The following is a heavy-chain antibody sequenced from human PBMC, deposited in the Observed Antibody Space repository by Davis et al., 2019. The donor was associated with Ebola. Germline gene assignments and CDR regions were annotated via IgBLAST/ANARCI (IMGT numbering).Heavy chain of an antibody. CDR2: MTPRNGKV. D-gene: IGHD2-2*01. CDR3: TRGYALDH. CDR1: GLTFTSYD. J-gene: IGHJ4*02. Sequence: ASVKVSCKASGLTFTSYDIYWVRQGTGQGLEWMGWMTPRNGKVGSAQKFQGRLTMTRNTSISTAYLELNSLTSDHTAVYYCTRGYALDHWGQGTLVTVSS. V-gene: IGHV1-8*01.